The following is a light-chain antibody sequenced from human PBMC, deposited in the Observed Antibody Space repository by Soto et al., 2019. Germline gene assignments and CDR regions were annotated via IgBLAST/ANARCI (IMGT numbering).Light chain of an antibody. Sequence: QSVLTQPASVSGSPGQSITISCTGTSSDVGSYNLVSWYQQHPGEVPKLMIYEDTKRPSGVSNRFSGSKSGNTASLTISGLQAEDEAEYHCCSYAGAFYVFGTGTKLTVL. CDR2: EDT. CDR3: CSYAGAFYV. V-gene: IGLV2-23*01. J-gene: IGLJ1*01. CDR1: SSDVGSYNL.